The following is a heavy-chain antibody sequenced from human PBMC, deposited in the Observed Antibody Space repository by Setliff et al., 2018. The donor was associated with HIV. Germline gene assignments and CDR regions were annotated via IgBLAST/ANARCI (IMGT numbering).Heavy chain of an antibody. D-gene: IGHD3-10*01. CDR2: ISTHSVYSVNK. CDR1: GYTFTSYG. CDR3: ARDLFTSGSDRSRQAGYYYYYYMDV. V-gene: IGHV1-18*01. Sequence: ASVKVSCKAFGYTFTSYGINWVRQAPGQGLEWVGWISTHSVYSVNKNYAQKFQGRVTLTTDTSTSTAYMKLRSLRSDDTAVYYCARDLFTSGSDRSRQAGYYYYYYMDVWGKGTTVTVSS. J-gene: IGHJ6*03.